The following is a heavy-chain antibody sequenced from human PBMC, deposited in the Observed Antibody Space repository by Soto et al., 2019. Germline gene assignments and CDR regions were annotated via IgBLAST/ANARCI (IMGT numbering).Heavy chain of an antibody. CDR3: ARGGSYEL. CDR1: GGSIVSDKW. D-gene: IGHD5-12*01. CDR2: INHRGST. V-gene: IGHV4-4*02. Sequence: PSETLSLTCAVSGGSIVSDKWWSWVRQSPGKGLEWLGEINHRGSTIYNPSLKSRVTISVDTSRNQFYLKVKSVTAADTAVYYCARGGSYELWGQGTLVTVSS. J-gene: IGHJ4*02.